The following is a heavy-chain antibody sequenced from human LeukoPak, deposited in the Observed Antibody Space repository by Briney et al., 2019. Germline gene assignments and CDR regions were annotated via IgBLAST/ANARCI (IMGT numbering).Heavy chain of an antibody. CDR2: ISSSSSYK. V-gene: IGHV3-21*01. CDR1: GFPFSSYT. J-gene: IGHJ4*02. D-gene: IGHD5-24*01. CDR3: ARAGDGYNSPIDY. Sequence: GGSPRLSCVASGFPFSSYTMNWVRQAPGKGLEWVSSISSSSSYKYYADSVKGRFTVSRDNARNSLYLQMNSLRAEDTAVYYCARAGDGYNSPIDYWGQGTLVTVSS.